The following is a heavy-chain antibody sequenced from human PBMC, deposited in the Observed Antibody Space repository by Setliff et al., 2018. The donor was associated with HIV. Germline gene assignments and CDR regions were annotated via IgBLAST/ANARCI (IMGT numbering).Heavy chain of an antibody. CDR1: GGSISSGGYY. CDR3: AREQWLVTRGYFDS. D-gene: IGHD6-19*01. J-gene: IGHJ4*02. V-gene: IGHV4-31*03. Sequence: PSETLSLTCTVSGGSISSGGYYWSWIRQHPGKGLEWIGYIYYSGSTYYNPSLKSRVTISVDTSKNQFSLNLTSVTAADTAVYYCAREQWLVTRGYFDSWGQGIMVTVSS. CDR2: IYYSGST.